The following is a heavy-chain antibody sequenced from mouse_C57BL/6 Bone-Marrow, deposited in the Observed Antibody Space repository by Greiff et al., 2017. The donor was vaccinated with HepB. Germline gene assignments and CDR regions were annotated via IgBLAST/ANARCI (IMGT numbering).Heavy chain of an antibody. Sequence: EVMLVESEGGLVQPGSSMKLSCTASGFTFSDYYMAWVRQVPEKGLEWVANINYDGSSTYYLDSLKSRFIISRDNAKNILYLQMSSLKSEDTATYYCARDGTTVVATEHWYFDVWGTGTTVTVSS. D-gene: IGHD1-1*01. J-gene: IGHJ1*03. V-gene: IGHV5-16*01. CDR2: INYDGSST. CDR3: ARDGTTVVATEHWYFDV. CDR1: GFTFSDYY.